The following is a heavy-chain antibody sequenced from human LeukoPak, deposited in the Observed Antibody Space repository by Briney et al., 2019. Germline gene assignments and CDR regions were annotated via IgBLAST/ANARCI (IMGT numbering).Heavy chain of an antibody. D-gene: IGHD3-22*01. CDR2: ISTSASTI. CDR3: ARERGYYDNRLDY. Sequence: GGSLRLSCAASGFTFSSYSMNWVRQAPGKGLEWVSYISTSASTIYYADSVKGRFTISRDNAKNSLYPQMNSLRAEDTAVYYCARERGYYDNRLDYWGQGTLVTVSS. CDR1: GFTFSSYS. J-gene: IGHJ4*02. V-gene: IGHV3-48*04.